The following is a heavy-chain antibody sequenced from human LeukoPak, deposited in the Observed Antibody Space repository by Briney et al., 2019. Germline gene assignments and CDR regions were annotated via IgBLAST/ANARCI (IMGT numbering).Heavy chain of an antibody. J-gene: IGHJ4*02. CDR1: GFTFSNYA. CDR2: INNSGGST. D-gene: IGHD1-26*01. V-gene: IGHV3-23*01. CDR3: AKEYTGTFSPFPSYFDN. Sequence: GGSLRLSCAASGFTFSNYAMSWVRQAPGKGLEWVSSINNSGGSTYYADSVKGRFTISRDNSKNTLYLQMNSLRAEDTAIYYCAKEYTGTFSPFPSYFDNWGQGTLVTVSS.